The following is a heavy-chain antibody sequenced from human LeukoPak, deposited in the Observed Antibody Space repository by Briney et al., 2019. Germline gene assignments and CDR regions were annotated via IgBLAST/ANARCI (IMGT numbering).Heavy chain of an antibody. J-gene: IGHJ3*02. CDR1: GYTFTSYY. CDR3: AREGVTGDAFDI. V-gene: IGHV1-46*01. Sequence: APVKVSCKASGYTFTSYYMHWVRQAPGQGLEWMGIINPSGGSTSYAQKFQGRVTITTDESTSTAYMELSSLRSEDTAVYYCAREGVTGDAFDIWGQGTMVTVSS. CDR2: INPSGGST. D-gene: IGHD3-10*01.